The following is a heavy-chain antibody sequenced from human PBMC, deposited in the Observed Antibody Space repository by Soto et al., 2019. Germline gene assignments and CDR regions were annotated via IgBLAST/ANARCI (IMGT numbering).Heavy chain of an antibody. CDR1: GFTFSGSA. CDR2: IRSKANSYAT. Sequence: EVQLVESGGGLVQPGGSLKLSCAASGFTFSGSAMHWVRQASGKGLEWVGRIRSKANSYATAYAASVKGRFTISRDDSKNTAYLQMNSLKTEDTAVYYCRTVAGRLGAFDIWGQGTMVTVSS. D-gene: IGHD6-19*01. V-gene: IGHV3-73*02. CDR3: RTVAGRLGAFDI. J-gene: IGHJ3*02.